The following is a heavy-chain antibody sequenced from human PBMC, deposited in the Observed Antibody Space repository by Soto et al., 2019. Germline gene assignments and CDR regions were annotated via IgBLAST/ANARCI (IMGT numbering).Heavy chain of an antibody. Sequence: GGSLRLSCAASGFSFSRYGIHWVRQAPGKGLEWVAVISYDESTTFYADSEKGRFTISRDNSKNTLFLQMNSLRPEDTAVYYCSKAMIGSYDSDAFDVWGQGTMVTVSS. CDR2: ISYDESTT. D-gene: IGHD3-22*01. CDR3: SKAMIGSYDSDAFDV. J-gene: IGHJ3*01. V-gene: IGHV3-30*18. CDR1: GFSFSRYG.